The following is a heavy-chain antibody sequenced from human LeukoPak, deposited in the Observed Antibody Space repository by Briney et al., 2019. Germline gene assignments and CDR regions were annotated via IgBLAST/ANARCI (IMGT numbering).Heavy chain of an antibody. CDR2: ISYDGSNK. V-gene: IGHV3-30-3*01. D-gene: IGHD2-15*01. J-gene: IGHJ3*02. CDR3: AKDQVGVVAPDAFDI. Sequence: GGSLRLSCAASGFTFSSYAMHWVRQAPGKGLEWVAVISYDGSNKYYADSVKGRFTISRDNSKNTLYLQMDSLRAEDTAVYYCAKDQVGVVAPDAFDIWGQGTMVTVSS. CDR1: GFTFSSYA.